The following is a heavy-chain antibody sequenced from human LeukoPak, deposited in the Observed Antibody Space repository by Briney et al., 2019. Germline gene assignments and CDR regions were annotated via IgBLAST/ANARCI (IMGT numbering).Heavy chain of an antibody. V-gene: IGHV1-69*04. D-gene: IGHD3-22*01. CDR2: IIPILGIA. CDR1: GYTFTGYY. CDR3: ARDHGSGYYFDY. J-gene: IGHJ4*02. Sequence: SVKVSCKASGYTFTGYYMHWVRQAPGQGLEWMGRIIPILGIANYAQKFQGRVTITTDESTSTAYMELSSLRSEDTAVYYCARDHGSGYYFDYWGQGTLVTVSS.